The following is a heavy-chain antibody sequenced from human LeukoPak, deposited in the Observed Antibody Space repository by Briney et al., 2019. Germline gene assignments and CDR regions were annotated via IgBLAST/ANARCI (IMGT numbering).Heavy chain of an antibody. Sequence: PSETLSLTCAVYGGSFSGYYWSWIRQPPGKGLEWIGEINHSGSTNYNPSLKSRVTISVDTSKNQFSLKLSSVTAADTAVYYCAREGDYYGDYPWGQGTLVTVSS. J-gene: IGHJ5*02. CDR2: INHSGST. D-gene: IGHD4-17*01. CDR1: GGSFSGYY. CDR3: AREGDYYGDYP. V-gene: IGHV4-34*01.